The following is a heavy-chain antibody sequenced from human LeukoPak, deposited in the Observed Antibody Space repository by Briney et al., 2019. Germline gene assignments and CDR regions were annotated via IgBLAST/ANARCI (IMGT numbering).Heavy chain of an antibody. CDR1: GFTFDDYA. CDR2: ISWNSGSI. Sequence: GGSLRLSCAASGFTFDDYAMHWVRQAPGKGLGWVSGISWNSGSIGYADSVKGRFTISRDNAKNSLYLQMNSLRAEDTALYYCVKDIGGYSSRLYRGVDAFDIWGQGTMVTVSS. J-gene: IGHJ3*02. D-gene: IGHD6-13*01. CDR3: VKDIGGYSSRLYRGVDAFDI. V-gene: IGHV3-9*01.